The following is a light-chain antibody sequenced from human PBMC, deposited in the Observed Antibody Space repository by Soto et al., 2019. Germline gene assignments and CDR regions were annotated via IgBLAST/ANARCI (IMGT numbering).Light chain of an antibody. Sequence: DIQLTQSPSFLSASVGDRVTITCRASQGINTYLAWYQQKPGKAPKLLVYAASTLQSGVPSRFSGSGSGTEFTLTISSLQPEDFATYYCQQLDRYPIFTFGPGTKVDIE. CDR1: QGINTY. CDR3: QQLDRYPIFT. V-gene: IGKV1-9*01. J-gene: IGKJ3*01. CDR2: AAS.